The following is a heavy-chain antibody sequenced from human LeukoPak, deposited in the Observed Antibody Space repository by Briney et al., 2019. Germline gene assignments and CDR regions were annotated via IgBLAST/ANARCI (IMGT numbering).Heavy chain of an antibody. CDR2: ISNSGGST. D-gene: IGHD3-16*01. J-gene: IGHJ4*02. V-gene: IGHV3-23*01. Sequence: GGPLRLSCAASGLTFSSYGMRWVRQAAGKGLEWVSAISNSGGSTYYEDFVTGWFTISSDNSKFTLYLQMNSLRAEDTAVYYCAKFWGGLDYWGQGTLVTVSS. CDR1: GLTFSSYG. CDR3: AKFWGGLDY.